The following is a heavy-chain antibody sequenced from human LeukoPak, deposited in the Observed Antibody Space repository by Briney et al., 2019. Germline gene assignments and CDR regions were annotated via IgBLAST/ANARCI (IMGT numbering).Heavy chain of an antibody. D-gene: IGHD4-17*01. Sequence: PGRSLRLSCAASGFTFSSYGMHWVRQAPGKGLEWVAVISDDGTKEYYADSVKGRFTISRDNSRNTVYTSKSTLFLQMNSLRPEDTAVYYCARLQGDDYGDDVRFPRFDCWGQGTLVTVSS. CDR1: GFTFSSYG. J-gene: IGHJ4*02. CDR2: ISDDGTKE. V-gene: IGHV3-30*03. CDR3: ARLQGDDYGDDVRFPRFDC.